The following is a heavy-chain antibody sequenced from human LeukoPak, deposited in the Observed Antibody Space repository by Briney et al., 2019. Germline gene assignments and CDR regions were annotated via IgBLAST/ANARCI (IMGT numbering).Heavy chain of an antibody. V-gene: IGHV1-46*01. CDR3: ARVRSVLRFLEEENMAFDI. J-gene: IGHJ3*02. Sequence: ASVKVSCKASGYTFTDYYIHWVRQAPGQGLEWMGIISPSGGSSSYAQKFQGRVTMTRDMSTSTVYMELSSLRSEDTAVYYCARVRSVLRFLEEENMAFDIWGQGTMVTVSS. D-gene: IGHD3-3*01. CDR2: ISPSGGSS. CDR1: GYTFTDYY.